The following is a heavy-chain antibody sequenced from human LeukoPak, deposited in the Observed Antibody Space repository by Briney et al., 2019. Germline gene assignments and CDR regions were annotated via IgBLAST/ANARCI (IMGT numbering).Heavy chain of an antibody. CDR2: IYYSGST. Sequence: SETLSLTCTVSGGSISSYHWSWIRQPPGKGLECIGYIYYSGSTNYNPSLKSRVTISVDTSKNQFSLKLSSVTAADTAVYYCARAFYPGYYSYMAVWGKGTTVTVSS. CDR1: GGSISSYH. CDR3: ARAFYPGYYSYMAV. V-gene: IGHV4-59*01. J-gene: IGHJ6*03. D-gene: IGHD3-3*02.